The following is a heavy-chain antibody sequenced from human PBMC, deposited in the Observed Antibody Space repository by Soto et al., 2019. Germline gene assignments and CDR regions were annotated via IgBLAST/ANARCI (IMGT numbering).Heavy chain of an antibody. D-gene: IGHD6-19*01. V-gene: IGHV1-18*01. J-gene: IGHJ5*02. CDR2: ISAYNGNT. CDR3: ARVQIAVADNWLDP. Sequence: ASVKVSCKASGYTFTSYGISWVRQAPGQGLEWMGWISAYNGNTNYAQKLQGRVTMTTDTSTSTAYMELRSLRSDDTAVYYCARVQIAVADNWLDPWGQGTLVTVYS. CDR1: GYTFTSYG.